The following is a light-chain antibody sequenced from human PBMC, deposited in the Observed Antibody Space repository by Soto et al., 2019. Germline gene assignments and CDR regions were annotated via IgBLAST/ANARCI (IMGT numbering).Light chain of an antibody. CDR2: EVS. Sequence: QSVLTQPASVSGSPGQSITISCTGTSSDVGGYNYVSWYQQHPGKAPKLMIYEVSNRPSGVSNRFSGSKSGNTASLTISGLQAEDEADYYCTSFTRSSTFVFGTGTKVTV. V-gene: IGLV2-14*01. CDR3: TSFTRSSTFV. CDR1: SSDVGGYNY. J-gene: IGLJ1*01.